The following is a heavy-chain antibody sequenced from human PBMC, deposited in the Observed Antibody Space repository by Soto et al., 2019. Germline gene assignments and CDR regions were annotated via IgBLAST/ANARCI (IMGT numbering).Heavy chain of an antibody. J-gene: IGHJ6*02. Sequence: QVQLVQSGAEVKKPGSSVKVSCKASGGTFSSYAISWVRQAPGQGLEWMGGIIPIFGTANYAQKFQGRVTXTADESTSTAXXEXSXXRSEATAVYYCARGPGEYCSGGSCYSPYYYYGMDVWGQGTTVTVSS. CDR2: IIPIFGTA. CDR1: GGTFSSYA. D-gene: IGHD2-15*01. V-gene: IGHV1-69*12. CDR3: ARGPGEYCSGGSCYSPYYYYGMDV.